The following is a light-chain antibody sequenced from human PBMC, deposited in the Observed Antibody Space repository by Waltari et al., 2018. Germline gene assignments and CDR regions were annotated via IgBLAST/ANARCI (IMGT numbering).Light chain of an antibody. CDR1: NMRDKY. V-gene: IGLV3-1*01. CDR3: QAWDSSTAV. J-gene: IGLJ2*01. CDR2: QDS. Sequence: SYELTQPPSVSVSPGQTASITCSGDNMRDKYACWYQQKPGQSPVLVIYQDSKRPSGIPERFSGSNSGNTATLTISGTQAMDEADYYCQAWDSSTAVFGGGTKLTVL.